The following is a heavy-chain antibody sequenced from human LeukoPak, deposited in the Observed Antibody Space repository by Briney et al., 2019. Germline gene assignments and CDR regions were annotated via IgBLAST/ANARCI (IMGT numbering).Heavy chain of an antibody. Sequence: SGGSLRLSRVASGFTFSRYAMSWVRQAPGKGLEWISSISGSGGDTYYADSVRGRITISRDNPNNMLYLQVRSLSPEDTAVYYCAKEWSMIVDYFDFWGQGTLVTVSS. CDR3: AKEWSMIVDYFDF. CDR1: GFTFSRYA. D-gene: IGHD3-22*01. J-gene: IGHJ4*02. V-gene: IGHV3-23*01. CDR2: ISGSGGDT.